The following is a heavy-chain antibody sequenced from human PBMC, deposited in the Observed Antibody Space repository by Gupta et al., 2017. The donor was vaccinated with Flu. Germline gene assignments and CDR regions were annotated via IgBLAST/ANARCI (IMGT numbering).Heavy chain of an antibody. CDR2: ISSSSSYI. V-gene: IGHV3-21*01. CDR1: GFTFSSYS. D-gene: IGHD3-10*01. CDR3: ARGPSGSYSHFDY. J-gene: IGHJ4*02. Sequence: EVQLVESGGGLVKPGGSLRLSCAASGFTFSSYSMNWVRQAPGKGLEWVSSISSSSSYIYYADSVKGRFTISRDNAKNSLYLQMKSLRAEDTAVYYCARGPSGSYSHFDYWGQGTLVTVSS.